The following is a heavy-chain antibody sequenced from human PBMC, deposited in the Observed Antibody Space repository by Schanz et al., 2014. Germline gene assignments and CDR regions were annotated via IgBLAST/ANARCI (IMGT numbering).Heavy chain of an antibody. V-gene: IGHV1-18*01. J-gene: IGHJ4*02. CDR1: GYDFHIYA. Sequence: QILLVQPGPEVKKPGASVTVSCKASGYDFHIYAYSWVRQAPGQGLEWLGWIRPDNGHTTYSQKVRDRVIFTTDTSANTAYMELRSLRSDDTAVYYCARGGYSSGWYDRDIAHFDYWGQGTLVTVSS. D-gene: IGHD6-19*01. CDR2: IRPDNGHT. CDR3: ARGGYSSGWYDRDIAHFDY.